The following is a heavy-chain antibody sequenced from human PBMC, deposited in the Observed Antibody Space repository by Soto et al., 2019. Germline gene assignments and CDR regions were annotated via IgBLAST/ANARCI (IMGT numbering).Heavy chain of an antibody. CDR2: IYYGGSA. V-gene: IGHV4-59*08. Sequence: QVQLQESGPGLVKPSGTLSLTCTVSGGSISTYYWSWIRQTPGKGLEWIGYIYYGGSANYNPSLKSRVTISVDTSKKQFSLKLSSVTAADTAVYYCARGGHCTNGVCSALDYWGQGTLVTVSS. CDR3: ARGGHCTNGVCSALDY. J-gene: IGHJ4*02. CDR1: GGSISTYY. D-gene: IGHD2-8*01.